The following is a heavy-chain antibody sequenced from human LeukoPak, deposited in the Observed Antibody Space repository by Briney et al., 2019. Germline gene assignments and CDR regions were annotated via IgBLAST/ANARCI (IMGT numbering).Heavy chain of an antibody. CDR2: IYYSGST. J-gene: IGHJ4*02. CDR1: GGSISSGDYY. Sequence: PSETLSLTCTVSGGSISSGDYYWSWIRQPPGKGLEWIGYIYYSGSTNYNPSLKSRVTISVDTSKNQFSLKLSSVTAADTAVYYCARQDSGYDSSGYYYYFDYWGQGTLVTVSS. V-gene: IGHV4-61*08. CDR3: ARQDSGYDSSGYYYYFDY. D-gene: IGHD3-22*01.